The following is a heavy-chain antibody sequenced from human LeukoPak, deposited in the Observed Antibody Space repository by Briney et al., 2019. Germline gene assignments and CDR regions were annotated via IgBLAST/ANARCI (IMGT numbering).Heavy chain of an antibody. J-gene: IGHJ4*02. CDR2: IIPIFGTA. D-gene: IGHD5-24*01. CDR1: VGTFSSYA. Sequence: GASVKVSCKASVGTFSSYAISWVRQAPGQGLEWMGGIIPIFGTANYAQKFQGRVTITADKSTSTAYMELSSLRSEDTAVYYCARTSKETPFDYWGQGTLVTVSS. V-gene: IGHV1-69*06. CDR3: ARTSKETPFDY.